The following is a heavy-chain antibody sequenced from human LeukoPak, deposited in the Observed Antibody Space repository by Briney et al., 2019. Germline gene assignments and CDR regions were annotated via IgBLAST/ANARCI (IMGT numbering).Heavy chain of an antibody. V-gene: IGHV4-34*01. CDR3: ARGPTHYYYYGMDV. J-gene: IGHJ6*02. Sequence: PSETLSLTCAVHGGSFSGYYWSWIRQPPGKGLEWIGEINHSGSTNYNPSLKSRVTISVDTSKNQFSLKLSSVTAADTAVYYCARGPTHYYYYGMDVWGQGTTVTVSS. CDR1: GGSFSGYY. CDR2: INHSGST.